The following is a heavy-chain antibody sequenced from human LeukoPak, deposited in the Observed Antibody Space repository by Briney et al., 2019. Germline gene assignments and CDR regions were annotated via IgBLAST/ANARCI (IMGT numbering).Heavy chain of an antibody. CDR2: INPSGGST. J-gene: IGHJ4*02. CDR1: GDTVTSYY. V-gene: IGHV1-46*01. CDR3: ARDDYGDF. Sequence: GSVRGSCKASGDTVTSYYMNWVRQAPGQGLEWMGIINPSGGSTRNAQKFQGRVTMTRDTSTSTVYMELSSLRSEDTAVYYCARDDYGDFWGQGTLVTVSS.